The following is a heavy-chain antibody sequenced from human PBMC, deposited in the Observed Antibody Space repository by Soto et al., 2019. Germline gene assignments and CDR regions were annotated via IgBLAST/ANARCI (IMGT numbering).Heavy chain of an antibody. CDR2: IIPIFGTA. V-gene: IGHV1-69*12. J-gene: IGHJ3*02. D-gene: IGHD2-21*02. Sequence: QVQLVQSGAEVKKPGSSVKVSCKASGGTFSSYAISWVRQAPGQGLEWMGGIIPIFGTANYAQKFQGRVTITADESTSTAYMELSSLRSEDTAVYYCARPMIVVVTAIGPTNDAFDIWGQGTMVTVSS. CDR1: GGTFSSYA. CDR3: ARPMIVVVTAIGPTNDAFDI.